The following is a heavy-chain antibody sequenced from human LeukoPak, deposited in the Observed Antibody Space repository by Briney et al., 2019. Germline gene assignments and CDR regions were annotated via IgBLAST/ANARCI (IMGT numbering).Heavy chain of an antibody. CDR3: AKGYPTMVSYYHYYMDV. CDR2: ISWDGGST. CDR1: GFTFDDYA. Sequence: PGGSLRLSCAASGFTFDDYAMHWVRQAPGKGLEWVSLISWDGGSTYYADSVKGRFTISRDNSKNSLYLQMNSLRAEDTALYYCAKGYPTMVSYYHYYMDVWGKGTTVTVSS. D-gene: IGHD3-10*01. V-gene: IGHV3-43D*03. J-gene: IGHJ6*03.